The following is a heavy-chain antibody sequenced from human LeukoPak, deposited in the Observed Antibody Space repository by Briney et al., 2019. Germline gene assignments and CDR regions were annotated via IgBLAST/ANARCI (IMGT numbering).Heavy chain of an antibody. J-gene: IGHJ2*01. D-gene: IGHD2-15*01. V-gene: IGHV1-2*02. CDR3: ARDSKYCSGGSCYLGNWYFDL. CDR2: INPNSGNT. CDR1: GYTFTSYD. Sequence: GASVKVSCKASGYTFTSYDINWVRQGTGQGLEWMGWINPNSGNTNYAQKFQGRVTMTRDTSISTAYMELSRLRSDDTAVYYCARDSKYCSGGSCYLGNWYFDLWGRGTLVTVSS.